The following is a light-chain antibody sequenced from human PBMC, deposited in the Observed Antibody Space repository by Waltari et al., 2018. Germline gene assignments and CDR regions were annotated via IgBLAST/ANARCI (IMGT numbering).Light chain of an antibody. V-gene: IGKV1-5*03. CDR1: QYIGGR. J-gene: IGKJ1*01. CDR3: QQYQSHWT. CDR2: KAS. Sequence: DIQMTQSPSTLSASVGDRVNINCRASQYIGGRLAWYQQKPGKAPKLLVYKASSLESGVPSRFSGSGSGTEYTLSISSLEPDDFATYHCQQYQSHWTFGQGTKVEVQ.